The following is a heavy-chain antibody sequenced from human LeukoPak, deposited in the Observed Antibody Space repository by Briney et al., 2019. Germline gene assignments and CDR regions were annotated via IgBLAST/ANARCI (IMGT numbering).Heavy chain of an antibody. CDR2: ITPGRHLT. CDR3: AKASWVSNADAVL. Sequence: PGGSLRLSCAASGYTFANYVINWVRQAPGKGLEWVSRITPGRHLTSYADSVKGRFTLSRDDSRNTVYLQLNNLRVEDTAVYYCAKASWVSNADAVLWGQGTLVTVSS. CDR1: GYTFANYV. V-gene: IGHV3-23*01. D-gene: IGHD1-1*01. J-gene: IGHJ4*02.